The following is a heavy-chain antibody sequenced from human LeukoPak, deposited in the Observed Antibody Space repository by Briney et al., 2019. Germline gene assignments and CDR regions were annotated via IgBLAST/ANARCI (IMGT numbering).Heavy chain of an antibody. CDR3: AKGRYFDWFIGY. D-gene: IGHD3-9*01. V-gene: IGHV3-30*18. Sequence: GTSLRLSCAASGFTFSTYGMHWVRQAPGKGLEWVAVISKDGSNIYYSVSVKGRFTISRDNSKNTLYLQMNSLRAEDTAVYYCAKGRYFDWFIGYWGQGTLVTVSS. CDR2: ISKDGSNI. CDR1: GFTFSTYG. J-gene: IGHJ4*02.